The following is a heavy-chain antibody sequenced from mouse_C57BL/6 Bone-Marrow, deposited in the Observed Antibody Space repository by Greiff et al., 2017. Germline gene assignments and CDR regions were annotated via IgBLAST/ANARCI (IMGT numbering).Heavy chain of an antibody. D-gene: IGHD4-1*01. CDR2: IYPGSGST. Sequence: VQLQQPGAELVKPGASVKMSCKASGYTFTSYWITWVKQRPGQGLEWIGDIYPGSGSTNYNEKFKSKATLTVDTSSSTAYMQLSSLTSEDSAVYYCARGNGIHPWYFDVWGTGTTVTVSS. J-gene: IGHJ1*03. V-gene: IGHV1-55*01. CDR1: GYTFTSYW. CDR3: ARGNGIHPWYFDV.